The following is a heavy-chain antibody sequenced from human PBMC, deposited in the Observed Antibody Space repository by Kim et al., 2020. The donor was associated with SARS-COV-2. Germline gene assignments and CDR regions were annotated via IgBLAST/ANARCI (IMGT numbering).Heavy chain of an antibody. D-gene: IGHD2-15*01. Sequence: SQTLSLTCAISGDSVSSNSAAWNWIRQSPSRGLEWLGRTYYRSKWYNDYAVSVKSRITINPDTSKNQFSLQLNSVTPEDTAVYYCARDGGIVVVAATRSGMDVWGQGTTVTVSS. V-gene: IGHV6-1*01. J-gene: IGHJ6*02. CDR2: TYYRSKWYN. CDR1: GDSVSSNSAA. CDR3: ARDGGIVVVAATRSGMDV.